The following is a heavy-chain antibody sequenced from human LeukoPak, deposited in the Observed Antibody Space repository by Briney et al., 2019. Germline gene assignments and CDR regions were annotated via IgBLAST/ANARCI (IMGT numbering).Heavy chain of an antibody. CDR1: GGSISSGGYS. J-gene: IGHJ2*01. CDR2: IYHSGST. V-gene: IGHV4-30-2*01. D-gene: IGHD3-22*01. CDR3: ARGSGSVHYDSRGHWYFDL. Sequence: SQTLSLTCAVSGGSISSGGYSWSWIRQPPGKGLEWIGYIYHSGSTYYNPSLKSRVTISVDRSKNQFSLKLSSVTAADTAVYYCARGSGSVHYDSRGHWYFDLWGRGTLVTVSS.